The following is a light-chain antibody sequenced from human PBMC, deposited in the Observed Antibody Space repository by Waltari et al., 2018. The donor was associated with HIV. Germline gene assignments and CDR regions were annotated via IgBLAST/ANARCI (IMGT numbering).Light chain of an antibody. CDR2: AKN. Sequence: SSEMTQDPAVSVALGQTVRITCQGDSLRSYYANWYQQKPGQAPVLVMYAKNNRPSGIPDRFSVSSSGNTASLTITGAQAEDEAVYFCNSRDSSGNHWVFGGGTRLAVL. J-gene: IGLJ3*02. V-gene: IGLV3-19*01. CDR1: SLRSYY. CDR3: NSRDSSGNHWV.